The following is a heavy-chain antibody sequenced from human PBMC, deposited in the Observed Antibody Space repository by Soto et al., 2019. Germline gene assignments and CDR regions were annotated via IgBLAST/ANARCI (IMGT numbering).Heavy chain of an antibody. J-gene: IGHJ4*02. CDR1: GYTFTTYY. V-gene: IGHV1-46*01. CDR3: ARALTMSGYPYHFDY. Sequence: ASVKVSCKASGYTFTTYYMHWVRQAPGQGLEWMGIINPTGGSTSYAQKFQGRGTMTRDTSTSTVYMELSSLRSEDTAVYYCARALTMSGYPYHFDYWGQGTLVTVS. D-gene: IGHD3-3*01. CDR2: INPTGGST.